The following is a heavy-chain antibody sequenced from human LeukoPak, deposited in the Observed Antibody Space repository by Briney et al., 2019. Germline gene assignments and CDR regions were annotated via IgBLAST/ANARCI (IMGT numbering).Heavy chain of an antibody. J-gene: IGHJ5*01. CDR1: GFTFSGYW. D-gene: IGHD6-19*01. CDR3: TRAGYSSGFDS. Sequence: RGGSLRPSCAASGFTFSGYWMHWVRQAPGKGLVWVSRINSDGYSITYADSVKGRFTISRDNAKNTLYLQMNSLIAEDTAVYFCTRAGYSSGFDSWGQGTLVTVSS. V-gene: IGHV3-74*03. CDR2: INSDGYSI.